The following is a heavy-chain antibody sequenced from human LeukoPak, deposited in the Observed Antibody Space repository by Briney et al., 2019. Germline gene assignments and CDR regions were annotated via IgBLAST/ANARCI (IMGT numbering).Heavy chain of an antibody. CDR2: ISSSGSTI. CDR1: GFTFSDYY. V-gene: IGHV3-11*04. J-gene: IGHJ4*02. D-gene: IGHD3-10*01. CDR3: ARDRSITMVRTPPDY. Sequence: GGSLRLSCAASGFTFSDYYMSWIRQAPGKGLEWVSYISSSGSTIYYADSVKGRFTISRDNAKNSLYLQMNSLRAEDTAVYYCARDRSITMVRTPPDYWGQGTLVTVSS.